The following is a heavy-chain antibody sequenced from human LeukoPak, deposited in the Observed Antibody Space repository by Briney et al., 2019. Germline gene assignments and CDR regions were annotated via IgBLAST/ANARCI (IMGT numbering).Heavy chain of an antibody. D-gene: IGHD3-10*01. CDR2: IYYSGST. CDR1: GGSISSSSYY. CDR3: ASDMVRGVIMDWYFDL. J-gene: IGHJ2*01. V-gene: IGHV4-39*01. Sequence: PSETLSLTCTVSGGSISSSSYYWGWIRQPPGKGLEWIVSIYYSGSTYYNPSLKSRVTISVDTSKNQFSLKLSSVTAADTAVYYCASDMVRGVIMDWYFDLWGRGTLVTASS.